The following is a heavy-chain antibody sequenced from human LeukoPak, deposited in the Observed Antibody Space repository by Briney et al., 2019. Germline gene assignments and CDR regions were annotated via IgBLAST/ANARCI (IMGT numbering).Heavy chain of an antibody. Sequence: GASVKVSCKASGYIFTDYAIQWVRQAPGQGLEWMGWINAGNGKTKYSQKFQGRVTITRDTSASTAYMELSGLRSDDTAVYYCARARWTSTVTTYYLEFWGQGTLVTVSS. J-gene: IGHJ4*02. CDR1: GYIFTDYA. CDR3: ARARWTSTVTTYYLEF. CDR2: INAGNGKT. V-gene: IGHV1-3*01. D-gene: IGHD4-17*01.